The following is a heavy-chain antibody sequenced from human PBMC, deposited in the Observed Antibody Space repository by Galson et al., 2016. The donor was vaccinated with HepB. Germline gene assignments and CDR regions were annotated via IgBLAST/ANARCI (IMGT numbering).Heavy chain of an antibody. CDR1: GLTFSNYI. CDR3: AKGWDDGSYASYFDF. J-gene: IGHJ4*02. CDR2: ISYDGTDK. V-gene: IGHV3-30*18. Sequence: SGRLSCAASGLTFSNYIMHWVPRAPGKGLGWLAIISYDGTDKYYPESVRGRFTISRDNSKNTLYLQRSSLRAEDTAVYYCAKGWDDGSYASYFDFGGQGTLVTVSS. D-gene: IGHD3-16*01.